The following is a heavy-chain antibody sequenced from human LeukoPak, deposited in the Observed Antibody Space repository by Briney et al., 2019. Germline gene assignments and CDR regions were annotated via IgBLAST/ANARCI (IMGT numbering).Heavy chain of an antibody. D-gene: IGHD3-3*01. V-gene: IGHV1-2*04. J-gene: IGHJ4*02. Sequence: ASVKVSCKASGYTFTGYYMHWVRQAPGQGLEWMGWINPNSGGTNYAQKFQGWVTMTRDTSISTAYMELSRLRSDDTAVYYCARGIRLADCRVVTLDYWGQGTLVTVSS. CDR1: GYTFTGYY. CDR2: INPNSGGT. CDR3: ARGIRLADCRVVTLDY.